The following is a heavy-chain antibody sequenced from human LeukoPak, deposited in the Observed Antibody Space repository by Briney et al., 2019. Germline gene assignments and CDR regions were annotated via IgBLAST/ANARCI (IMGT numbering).Heavy chain of an antibody. V-gene: IGHV1-46*01. CDR3: ARGGSNYHYMDV. CDR1: GYTFTTYY. Sequence: ASVKVSCKASGYTFTTYYIHWMRQAPGQGLEWMGIIDPNGGSTSYAQKFQGRVTMTRDTSTSTVYMELSSLRSEDTAVYFCARGGSNYHYMDVWGKGTTVTVSS. D-gene: IGHD4-11*01. J-gene: IGHJ6*03. CDR2: IDPNGGST.